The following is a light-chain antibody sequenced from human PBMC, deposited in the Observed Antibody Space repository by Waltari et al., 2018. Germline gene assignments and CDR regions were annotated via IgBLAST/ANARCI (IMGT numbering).Light chain of an antibody. Sequence: EIVLTQSPATLCLSPGERVTLSCRASQSVNNYLAWYQQTPGQAPRLLIYDASSRATGIPARFSGNGSGTDFTLTISSLEAEDFAVYYCQQRSIRPPAYSFGQGTRLEIK. CDR3: QQRSIRPPAYS. V-gene: IGKV3-11*01. CDR2: DAS. J-gene: IGKJ2*03. CDR1: QSVNNY.